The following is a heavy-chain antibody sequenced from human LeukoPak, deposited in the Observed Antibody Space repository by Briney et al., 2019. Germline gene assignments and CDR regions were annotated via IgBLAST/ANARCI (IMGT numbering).Heavy chain of an antibody. Sequence: GGSLRLSCTASGFAFDEHVMSWVRQVPGKGLEWVSGINWSGGSTGYADPLRGRFTISRDNAKNSLYLQMDSLRAEDTALYYCARAPISSPFYFDYWGQGTLVTVSS. CDR2: INWSGGST. D-gene: IGHD2-2*01. J-gene: IGHJ4*02. CDR3: ARAPISSPFYFDY. V-gene: IGHV3-20*04. CDR1: GFAFDEHV.